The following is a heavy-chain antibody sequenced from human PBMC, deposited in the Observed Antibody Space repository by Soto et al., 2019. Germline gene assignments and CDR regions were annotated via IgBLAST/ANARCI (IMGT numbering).Heavy chain of an antibody. V-gene: IGHV3-30*03. D-gene: IGHD3-10*01. Sequence: QVQLVESGGGVVQPGRSLRLSCAASGFTFSSYGMHWVRQAPGKGLEWVAVISYDGSNKYYADSVKGRFTISRDNSKNTLYLQMNSLRAEDTAVYYCASALSYYFDYWGQGTLVTVSS. CDR1: GFTFSSYG. CDR3: ASALSYYFDY. CDR2: ISYDGSNK. J-gene: IGHJ4*02.